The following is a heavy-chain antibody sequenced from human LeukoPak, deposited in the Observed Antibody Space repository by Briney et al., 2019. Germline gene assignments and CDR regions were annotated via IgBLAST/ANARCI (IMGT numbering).Heavy chain of an antibody. CDR2: ISGNGGST. J-gene: IGHJ4*02. V-gene: IGHV3-23*01. D-gene: IGHD3-22*01. Sequence: PGGSLRLSCAASGFTFTTYAMSWVRQAPGKGLEWVSAISGNGGSTYYADSVKGRFTISRDNSKNTLYLQMNSLRAEDTAVYYCANYYYDRSGYKNWGQGTLVTVSS. CDR1: GFTFTTYA. CDR3: ANYYYDRSGYKN.